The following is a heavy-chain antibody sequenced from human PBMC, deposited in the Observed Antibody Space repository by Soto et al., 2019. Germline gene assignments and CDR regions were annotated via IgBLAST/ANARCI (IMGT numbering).Heavy chain of an antibody. J-gene: IGHJ4*02. V-gene: IGHV3-48*02. Sequence: GGSLRLSCAASGFTFSSYSMNWVRQAPGKGLEWVSYISSSSSTIYYADSVKGRFTISRDNAKNSLYLQMNSLRDEDTAVYYCARDKEHPYYYDSSGPCDYWGQGTLVTVSS. D-gene: IGHD3-22*01. CDR1: GFTFSSYS. CDR3: ARDKEHPYYYDSSGPCDY. CDR2: ISSSSSTI.